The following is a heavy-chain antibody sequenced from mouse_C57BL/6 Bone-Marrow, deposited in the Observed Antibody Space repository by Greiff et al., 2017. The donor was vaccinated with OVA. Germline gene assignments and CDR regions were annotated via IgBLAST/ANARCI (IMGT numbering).Heavy chain of an antibody. V-gene: IGHV1-82*01. CDR3: ARVTGPRYVDV. Sequence: QVQLKQSGPELVKPGASVKISCKASGYAFSSSWMNWVKQRPGKGLEWIGRIYPGDGDTNYNGKFKGKATLTADKSSSTAYMQLSSLTSEDSAVYFCARVTGPRYVDVWGTGTTVTVSS. D-gene: IGHD4-1*01. CDR2: IYPGDGDT. J-gene: IGHJ1*03. CDR1: GYAFSSSW.